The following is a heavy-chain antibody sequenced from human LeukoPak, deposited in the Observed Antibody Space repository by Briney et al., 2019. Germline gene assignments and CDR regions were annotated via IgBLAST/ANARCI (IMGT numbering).Heavy chain of an antibody. Sequence: PGGSLRLSCAASGFTFSSYGMHWVRQAPGKGLEWVAVISYDGSNKYYADSVKGRFTISRDNSKNTLYLQMNSLRAEDTAVYYCAKDEHGVLWFGELIPLDYWGQGTLVTVSS. J-gene: IGHJ4*02. CDR1: GFTFSSYG. CDR3: AKDEHGVLWFGELIPLDY. D-gene: IGHD3-10*01. V-gene: IGHV3-30*18. CDR2: ISYDGSNK.